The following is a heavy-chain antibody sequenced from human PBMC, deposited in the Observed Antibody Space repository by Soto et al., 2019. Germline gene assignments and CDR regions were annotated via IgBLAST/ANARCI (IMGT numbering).Heavy chain of an antibody. J-gene: IGHJ4*02. CDR2: IKDDGSET. D-gene: IGHD3-16*01. Sequence: EVQLVESGGGLVQPGGSLRLSCVASGFSFSTYWMSWVRQAPGKGLEWVANIKDDGSETYYVDSVKGRFIIFRDNAKTSLYLQMNILRAEDTAVYYCAKGGHMDFCGQGTLVTVSS. CDR3: AKGGHMDF. V-gene: IGHV3-7*03. CDR1: GFSFSTYW.